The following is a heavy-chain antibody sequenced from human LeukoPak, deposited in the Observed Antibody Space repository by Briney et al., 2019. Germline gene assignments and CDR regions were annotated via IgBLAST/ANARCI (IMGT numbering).Heavy chain of an antibody. J-gene: IGHJ6*03. Sequence: SETLSLTCTVSGDSISSYYWSWIRQPPGKGLEWIGYIYYSGSTNYNPSLKSRVTISVDTSKNQFSLKLSSVTAADTAVYYCASLRYYYYYMDVWGKGTTVTVSS. D-gene: IGHD5/OR15-5a*01. CDR1: GDSISSYY. CDR3: ASLRYYYYYMDV. V-gene: IGHV4-59*01. CDR2: IYYSGST.